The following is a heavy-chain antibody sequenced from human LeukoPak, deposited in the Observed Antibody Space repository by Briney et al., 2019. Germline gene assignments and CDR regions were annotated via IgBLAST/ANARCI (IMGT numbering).Heavy chain of an antibody. CDR3: ARHHDPGYSYGWGRGYYYYYGMDV. CDR2: INHSGST. J-gene: IGHJ6*02. Sequence: SETLSLTCAVYGGSFSGYYWSWIRQPPGKGLGWIGEINHSGSTNYNPSLKSRVTISVDTSKNQFSLKLSSVTAADTAVYYCARHHDPGYSYGWGRGYYYYYGMDVWGQGTTVTVSS. CDR1: GGSFSGYY. D-gene: IGHD5-18*01. V-gene: IGHV4-34*01.